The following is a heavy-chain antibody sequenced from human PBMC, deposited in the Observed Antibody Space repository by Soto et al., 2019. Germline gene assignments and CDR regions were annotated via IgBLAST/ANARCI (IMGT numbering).Heavy chain of an antibody. Sequence: EVKLVESGGALVEPGGSLRLSCVASGFTFKTAWMAWVRQAPGKGLEWVGHVTTGGPTHYAAPVKGKFTISRDDSKNTAYLQMNSLKAEDTAVYYCATDLPTEGAGEFDYWGQGTPVTVSS. D-gene: IGHD1-26*01. CDR1: GFTFKTAW. J-gene: IGHJ4*02. CDR3: ATDLPTEGAGEFDY. V-gene: IGHV3-15*02. CDR2: VTTGGPT.